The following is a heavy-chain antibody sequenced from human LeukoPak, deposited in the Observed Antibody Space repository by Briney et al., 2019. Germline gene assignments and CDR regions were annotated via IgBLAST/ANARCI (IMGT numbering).Heavy chain of an antibody. CDR2: IYYSGST. Sequence: SETLSLTCTVSGGSISSGGYYWSWIRQHPGKGLEWIGYIYYSGSTYYNPSLKSRVTISVDTSKNQFSLKLSSVTAADTAVYYCARVNYYGPGSYQYYFAYWGQGTLVTVSS. CDR1: GGSISSGGYY. CDR3: ARVNYYGPGSYQYYFAY. D-gene: IGHD3-10*01. J-gene: IGHJ4*02. V-gene: IGHV4-31*03.